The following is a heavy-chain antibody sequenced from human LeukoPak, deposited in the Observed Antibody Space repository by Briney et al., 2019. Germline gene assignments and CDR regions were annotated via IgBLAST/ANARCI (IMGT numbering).Heavy chain of an antibody. CDR2: INHSGST. D-gene: IGHD6-13*01. CDR1: GGSFSGYY. J-gene: IGHJ4*02. Sequence: SETLSLTCAVYGGSFSGYYWSWIRQSPGKGLEWIGEINHSGSTNYNPSLKSRVTISVDTSKNQFSLKLSSVTAADTAVYYCASQAAAAGPVDYWGQGTLVTVSS. CDR3: ASQAAAAGPVDY. V-gene: IGHV4-34*01.